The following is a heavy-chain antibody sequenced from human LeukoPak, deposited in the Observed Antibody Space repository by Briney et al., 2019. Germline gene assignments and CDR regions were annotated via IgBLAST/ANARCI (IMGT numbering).Heavy chain of an antibody. J-gene: IGHJ5*02. CDR1: GGSFSGYH. Sequence: SETLSLTCAVYGGSFSGYHWSWIRQPPGKGLEWIGEINHSGSTNYNPSLKSRVTISVDTSKNQFSLKLSSVTAADTAVYYCARGGYDFWSGYYTGVRGPGMRWPQHGQNDWFDPWGQGTLVTVSS. V-gene: IGHV4-34*01. D-gene: IGHD3-3*01. CDR3: ARGGYDFWSGYYTGVRGPGMRWPQHGQNDWFDP. CDR2: INHSGST.